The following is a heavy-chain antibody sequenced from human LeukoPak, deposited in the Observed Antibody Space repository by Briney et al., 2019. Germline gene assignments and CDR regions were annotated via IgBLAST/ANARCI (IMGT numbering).Heavy chain of an antibody. V-gene: IGHV3-48*01. Sequence: GGSLRLSCAASGFTFSSYEMNWVRQAPGKGLEWVSYISSSSSTIYYADSVKGRFTISRDNAKNSLYLQMNSLRAEDTAVYYCARDHYGSGNSDYYYYMDVWGKGTTVTVSS. J-gene: IGHJ6*03. CDR1: GFTFSSYE. D-gene: IGHD3-10*01. CDR2: ISSSSSTI. CDR3: ARDHYGSGNSDYYYYMDV.